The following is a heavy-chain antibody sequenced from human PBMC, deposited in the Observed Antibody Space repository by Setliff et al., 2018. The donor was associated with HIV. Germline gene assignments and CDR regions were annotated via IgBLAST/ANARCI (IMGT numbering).Heavy chain of an antibody. Sequence: PSETLSLTCAVYGGSLSDYYWSWIRQPPGKGLEWLGEIHSSGNTNYSPSLKGRVTISVDTPKNQYSLNLKSVTAADTAVYYCARGGASSKYLDPWGQGTLVTVSS. CDR1: GGSLSDYY. CDR2: IHSSGNT. V-gene: IGHV4-34*01. D-gene: IGHD2-15*01. J-gene: IGHJ5*02. CDR3: ARGGASSKYLDP.